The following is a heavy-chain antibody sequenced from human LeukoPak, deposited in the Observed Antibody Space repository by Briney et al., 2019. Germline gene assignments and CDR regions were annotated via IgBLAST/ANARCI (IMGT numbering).Heavy chain of an antibody. J-gene: IGHJ6*02. CDR2: IYSGGST. Sequence: GGSLRLSCAASGFTVSSNYMSWVRQAPGKGLEWVSVIYSGGSTYYADSVKGRFTISRHNSKNTLYLQVNSLRAEDTAVYYCARGFVGGYDFYYYYGMDVWGQGTTVTVSS. D-gene: IGHD5-12*01. V-gene: IGHV3-53*04. CDR3: ARGFVGGYDFYYYYGMDV. CDR1: GFTVSSNY.